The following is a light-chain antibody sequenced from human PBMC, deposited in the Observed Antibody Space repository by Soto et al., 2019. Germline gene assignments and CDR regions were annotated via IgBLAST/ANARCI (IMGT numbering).Light chain of an antibody. V-gene: IGLV2-14*01. CDR3: SSYTTRTTLNVV. CDR2: EVS. CDR1: SRDVGGYNY. Sequence: QSALTQPASVSGSPGQSITISCTGTSRDVGGYNYVSWYQQHPGKAPKLVIYEVSYRPSGVSNRFSGSKSGNTASLTISGLQAEDEADYHCSSYTTRTTLNVVLGGGTQLNFL. J-gene: IGLJ2*01.